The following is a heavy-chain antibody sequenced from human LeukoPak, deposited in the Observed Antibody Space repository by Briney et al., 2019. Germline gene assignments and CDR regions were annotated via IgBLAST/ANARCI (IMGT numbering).Heavy chain of an antibody. J-gene: IGHJ4*02. D-gene: IGHD5-24*01. CDR2: ISYDGSNK. CDR3: ARGDGYSLYDY. Sequence: GGSLRRSCAASGLTFSSYAMHWVRQAPGKGLEWVAVISYDGSNKYYADSVKGRFTISRDNSKNTLYLQMNSLRAEDTAVYYCARGDGYSLYDYWGQGTLVTVSS. CDR1: GLTFSSYA. V-gene: IGHV3-30-3*01.